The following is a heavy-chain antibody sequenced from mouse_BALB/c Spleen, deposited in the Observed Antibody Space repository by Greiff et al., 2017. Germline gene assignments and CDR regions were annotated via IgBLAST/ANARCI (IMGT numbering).Heavy chain of an antibody. V-gene: IGHV5-6*01. D-gene: IGHD1-1*01. CDR2: ISSGGSYT. Sequence: EVQRVESGGDLVKPGGSLKLSCAASGFTFSSYGMSWVRQTPDKRLEWVATISSGGSYTYYPDSVKGRFTISRYNAKNTLYLQMSSLKSEDTAMYYCARQTLVSTTVEGAWFAYWGQGTLVTVSA. CDR3: ARQTLVSTTVEGAWFAY. J-gene: IGHJ3*01. CDR1: GFTFSSYG.